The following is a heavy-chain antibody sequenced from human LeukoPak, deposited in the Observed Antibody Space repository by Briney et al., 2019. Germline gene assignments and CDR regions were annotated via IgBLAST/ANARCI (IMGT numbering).Heavy chain of an antibody. CDR3: ARDRGSVYRSDYFDY. J-gene: IGHJ4*02. V-gene: IGHV3-7*01. CDR1: GFTFSSYW. CDR2: IKQEGSEK. Sequence: GGSLRLSCAASGFTFSSYWMSWVRQAPGKGLEWVANIKQEGSEKYYVDSVKGRFTSSSDNAKNSLYLQMNSLRAEDTAVYYCARDRGSVYRSDYFDYWGQGTLVTVFS. D-gene: IGHD3-16*02.